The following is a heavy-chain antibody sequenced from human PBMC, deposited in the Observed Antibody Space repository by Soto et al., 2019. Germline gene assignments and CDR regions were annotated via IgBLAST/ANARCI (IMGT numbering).Heavy chain of an antibody. Sequence: SETLSLTCTVSGGSVSSGSYYWSWIRQPPGKGLEWIGYIYYIGRTNYKPSLKSRVAISVDTSKNQFSLKLSSVTAADTAVYDCAGLVAATRVYGMDVWCQGTTVT. CDR3: AGLVAATRVYGMDV. CDR1: GGSVSSGSYY. D-gene: IGHD2-15*01. V-gene: IGHV4-61*01. CDR2: IYYIGRT. J-gene: IGHJ6*02.